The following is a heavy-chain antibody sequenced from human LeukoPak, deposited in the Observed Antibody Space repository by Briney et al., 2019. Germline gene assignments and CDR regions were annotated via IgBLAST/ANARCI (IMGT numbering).Heavy chain of an antibody. V-gene: IGHV4-31*03. CDR2: IYYSGST. Sequence: PSETLSLTCTVSGGSISSGGYYWSWVRQHPGKGLEWVGYIYYSGSTYYNPSLKSRVTISVDTSKNQFSLKLSSVTGADTAVYYWGREGGARLGGGAFDIWGQGRMVSVCS. CDR3: GREGGARLGGGAFDI. D-gene: IGHD3-16*01. CDR1: GGSISSGGYY. J-gene: IGHJ3*02.